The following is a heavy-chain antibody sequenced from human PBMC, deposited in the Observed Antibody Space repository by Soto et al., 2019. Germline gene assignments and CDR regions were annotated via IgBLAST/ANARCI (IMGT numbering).Heavy chain of an antibody. V-gene: IGHV3-33*01. CDR3: AREWXYCSSTSCYNYYYGMDA. CDR2: IWYDGSNK. CDR1: GFTFSSYG. J-gene: IGHJ6*02. Sequence: GGSLRLSCTASGFTFSSYGMHWVRQAPGKGLEWVAVIWYDGSNKYYADSVKGRFTISRDNSKNTLYLQMNSLRAEDTAVYYCAREWXYCSSTSCYNYYYGMDAWGQGTTVTVSS. D-gene: IGHD2-2*02.